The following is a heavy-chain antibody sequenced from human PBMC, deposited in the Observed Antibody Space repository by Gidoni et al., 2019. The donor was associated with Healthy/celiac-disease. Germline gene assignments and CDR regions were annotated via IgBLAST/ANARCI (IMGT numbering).Heavy chain of an antibody. CDR3: ARIGGGSGHNTHYERTRYYYGMDV. V-gene: IGHV1-2*02. J-gene: IGHJ6*02. Sequence: QARLVPSGAEVTKPGASVKVSCQASGYTFTGYSLHWARPPPGQGLEWMGWSNPNRGGTNYAQKAQGRVTMTRDKSISTADMERSRLRTDDTAVYYCARIGGGSGHNTHYERTRYYYGMDVWGQGTTVTVSS. D-gene: IGHD2-15*01. CDR2: SNPNRGGT. CDR1: GYTFTGYS.